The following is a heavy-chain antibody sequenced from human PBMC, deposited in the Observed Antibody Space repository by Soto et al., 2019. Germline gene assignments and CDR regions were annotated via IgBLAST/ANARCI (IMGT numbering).Heavy chain of an antibody. Sequence: PGGSLRLSCAASGFTFSSYSMNWVRQAPGKGLVWVSRIKSDGSSTSYADSVKGRFTVSRDNAKNTLDLQMHGLRAEDMAVYYCARSVRSGSFPYYYYAMDVWGQGTTVTVS. V-gene: IGHV3-74*01. CDR1: GFTFSSYS. CDR2: IKSDGSST. J-gene: IGHJ6*02. CDR3: ARSVRSGSFPYYYYAMDV. D-gene: IGHD3-10*01.